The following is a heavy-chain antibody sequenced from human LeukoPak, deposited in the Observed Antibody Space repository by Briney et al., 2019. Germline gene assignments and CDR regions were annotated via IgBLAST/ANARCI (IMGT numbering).Heavy chain of an antibody. Sequence: PSETLSLTCTVSGYSISSGYYWGWIRQPPGKGLEWIGSIYHSGSTYYNPSLKSRVTISVDTSKNQFSLKLSSVTAADTAVYYCARGPIVVVTAVRDDAFDIWGQGTMVTVSS. CDR1: GYSISSGYY. V-gene: IGHV4-38-2*02. CDR2: IYHSGST. CDR3: ARGPIVVVTAVRDDAFDI. J-gene: IGHJ3*02. D-gene: IGHD2-21*02.